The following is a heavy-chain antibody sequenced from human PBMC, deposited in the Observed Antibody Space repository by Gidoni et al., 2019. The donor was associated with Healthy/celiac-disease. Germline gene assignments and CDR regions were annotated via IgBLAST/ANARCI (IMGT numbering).Heavy chain of an antibody. Sequence: EVQLVEPGGGLVQPGGSLRLTCAAAGCTFSTYSINWVRQAPGKGLVLVSYISISSSTIYYADSVKGRFTISRDNAKNSLHLQMKSLRAEDTSVYYCARVRSSGYFVDAFDIWGQGTMVTVSS. CDR1: GCTFSTYS. CDR2: ISISSSTI. D-gene: IGHD3-22*01. J-gene: IGHJ3*02. V-gene: IGHV3-48*01. CDR3: ARVRSSGYFVDAFDI.